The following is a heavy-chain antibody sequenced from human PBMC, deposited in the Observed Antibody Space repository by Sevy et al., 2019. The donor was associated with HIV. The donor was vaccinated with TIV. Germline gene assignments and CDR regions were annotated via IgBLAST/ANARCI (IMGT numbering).Heavy chain of an antibody. Sequence: SETLSLTCTVSGVSITSLYWGWIRQPPGKGLEWVANVYYIGNTNYSPTLKSRVTITLDTSTNQFSLRLNSVTAADTAIYYCASENAWGGGYSWRQGTLVTVSS. CDR2: VYYIGNT. J-gene: IGHJ4*02. D-gene: IGHD1-26*01. V-gene: IGHV4-59*08. CDR3: ASENAWGGGYS. CDR1: GVSITSLY.